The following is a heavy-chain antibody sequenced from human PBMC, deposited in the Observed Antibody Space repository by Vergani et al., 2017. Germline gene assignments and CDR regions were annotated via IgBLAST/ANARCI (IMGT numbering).Heavy chain of an antibody. Sequence: EVQLLESGGDLVQPGGSLRLSCAASGFSFTTYAMSWVRQAPGKGLEWVSTININGSYKRYGDSVKGRFTISRYNSKSTLYLQMNSLRAEDTAIYYCAKGGWNYWFDSWGQGTLVIVS. V-gene: IGHV3-23*01. CDR3: AKGGWNYWFDS. D-gene: IGHD1-1*01. CDR2: ININGSYK. J-gene: IGHJ5*01. CDR1: GFSFTTYA.